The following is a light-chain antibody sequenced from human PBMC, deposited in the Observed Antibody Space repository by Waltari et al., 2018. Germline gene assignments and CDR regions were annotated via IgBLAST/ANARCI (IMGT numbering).Light chain of an antibody. CDR2: EVN. V-gene: IGLV2-14*01. CDR1: SSDVGSYGL. CDR3: ISYTSRAAAYV. Sequence: QSALTQPASVSGSPGQSITISCTGTSSDVGSYGLVSWYQQQPGKAPKRIIYEVNKRPSGVSRRFSGSRSANTACLTISGLQAEDESDYYCISYTSRAAAYVFGSGTTVTVL. J-gene: IGLJ1*01.